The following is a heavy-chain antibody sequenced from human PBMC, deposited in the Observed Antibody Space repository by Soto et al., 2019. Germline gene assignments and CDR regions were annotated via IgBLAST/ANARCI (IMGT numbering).Heavy chain of an antibody. CDR1: GGSISSGGYY. CDR2: IYYSGST. CDR3: ARGATYYYDSSGSDNWFDP. D-gene: IGHD3-22*01. Sequence: PSETLSLTCTVSGGSISSGGYYWSWIRQHPGKGLEWIGYIYYSGSTYYNPSLKSRVTISVDTSKNQFSLKLSSVTAADTAVYYCARGATYYYDSSGSDNWFDPWGQGTLVTVSS. V-gene: IGHV4-31*03. J-gene: IGHJ5*02.